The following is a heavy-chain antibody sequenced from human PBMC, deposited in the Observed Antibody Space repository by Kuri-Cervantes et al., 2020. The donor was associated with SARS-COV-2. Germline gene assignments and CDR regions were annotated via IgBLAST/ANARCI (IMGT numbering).Heavy chain of an antibody. D-gene: IGHD3-22*01. Sequence: GESLKISCAASGFIFSDYCMGWIRQAPGKGLEWVSYISSSGNNMYYADSVKGRFTISRDNSKNTLYLQMNSLRAEDTAVYYCARVEYYDSSGYYAWGQGTLVTVSS. CDR1: GFIFSDYC. V-gene: IGHV3-11*04. CDR3: ARVEYYDSSGYYA. CDR2: ISSSGNNM. J-gene: IGHJ4*02.